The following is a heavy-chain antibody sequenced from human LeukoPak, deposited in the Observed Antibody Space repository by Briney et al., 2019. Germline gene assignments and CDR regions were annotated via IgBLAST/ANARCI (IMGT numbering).Heavy chain of an antibody. J-gene: IGHJ6*02. Sequence: GASVKVSCKASGYTFTSYGISWVRQAPGQGLEWMGWISAYNGNTNYAQKLQGRVTMTTDTSTSTAYMELRSLRSDDTAVYYCARVGSRCSGGSCGYYGMDVWGQGTTVTVSS. D-gene: IGHD2-15*01. V-gene: IGHV1-18*01. CDR2: ISAYNGNT. CDR1: GYTFTSYG. CDR3: ARVGSRCSGGSCGYYGMDV.